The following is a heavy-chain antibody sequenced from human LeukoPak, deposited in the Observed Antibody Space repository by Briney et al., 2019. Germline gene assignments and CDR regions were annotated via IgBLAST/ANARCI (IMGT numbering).Heavy chain of an antibody. D-gene: IGHD5-18*01. CDR3: ARRRSGYSYGL. CDR1: GGSISNGSYY. V-gene: IGHV4-61*02. CDR2: IYTSGST. Sequence: SQTLSLTCTVSGGSISNGSYYWSWIRQPAGKGLEWIGRIYTSGSTNYNPSLKSRVTISVDTSKNQFSLKLSSVTAADTAVYYCARRRSGYSYGLWGQGTLVTVSS. J-gene: IGHJ4*02.